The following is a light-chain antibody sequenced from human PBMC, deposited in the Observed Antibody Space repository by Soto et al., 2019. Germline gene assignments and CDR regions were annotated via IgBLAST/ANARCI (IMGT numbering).Light chain of an antibody. CDR2: SAS. V-gene: IGKV3-15*01. Sequence: DIVMTQSPATLSVSPGDRATLSCRASQSISSNLAWYQQKPGQAPRLLIYSASTRATGIPARFSGSGSGTEFILTISSLQSEDFVVYYCQQYNNWPPWTFGQGTKVEIK. CDR1: QSISSN. J-gene: IGKJ1*01. CDR3: QQYNNWPPWT.